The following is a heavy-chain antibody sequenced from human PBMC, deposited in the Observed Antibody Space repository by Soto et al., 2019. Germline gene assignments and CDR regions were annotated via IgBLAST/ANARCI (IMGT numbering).Heavy chain of an antibody. CDR3: ARDVVKRSYYDFWSGSLF. J-gene: IGHJ4*02. CDR2: IKHDAGET. D-gene: IGHD3-3*01. CDR1: GFTFSSYW. V-gene: IGHV3-7*01. Sequence: EVQLVESGGGLVQPGGSLRLSCAASGFTFSSYWMSWVRQAPGKGLEWVVSIKHDAGETYYLGSVKGRFTVSRDNAKNSLYLQMDSLRVEDTAMYYCARDVVKRSYYDFWSGSLFWGQGSLVTVSS.